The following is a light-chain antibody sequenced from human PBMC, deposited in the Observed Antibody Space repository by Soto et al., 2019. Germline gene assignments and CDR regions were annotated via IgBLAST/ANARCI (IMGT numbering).Light chain of an antibody. CDR1: SSDVGGYNY. CDR3: ASYTSSSTLV. CDR2: DVT. V-gene: IGLV2-14*03. J-gene: IGLJ3*02. Sequence: QSALTQPASVSGSPGQSITISCTGTSSDVGGYNYVSWYQYHPGKAPKLMIFDVTNRPSGVSDRFSGSKSGNTASLTISGLRAEDEADYYCASYTSSSTLVFGGGNKLTVL.